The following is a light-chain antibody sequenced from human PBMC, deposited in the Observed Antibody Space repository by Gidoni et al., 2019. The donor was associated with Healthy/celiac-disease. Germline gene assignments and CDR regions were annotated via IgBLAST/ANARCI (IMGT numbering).Light chain of an antibody. V-gene: IGKV3-20*01. Sequence: EIVLTQSPGTLSLSPGERATPSCRASQSVSSRYFAWYQQQPGQAPRLLIYGASSRAACIPDLFSGSGSGTDFSLPISRLEPEDFAVYYCQQYGSSLITFGQGTRLEI. J-gene: IGKJ5*01. CDR3: QQYGSSLIT. CDR2: GAS. CDR1: QSVSSRY.